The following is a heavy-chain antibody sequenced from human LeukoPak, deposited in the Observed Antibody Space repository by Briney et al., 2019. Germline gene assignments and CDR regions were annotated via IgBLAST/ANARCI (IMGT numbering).Heavy chain of an antibody. CDR2: INPNSGGT. J-gene: IGHJ6*03. V-gene: IGHV1-2*06. CDR1: GYTFTGYY. CDR3: ARATYYDFWSGPWVYYYYYMDV. Sequence: ASVKVSCKASGYTFTGYYMHWVRQAPGQGLEWMGRINPNSGGTNYAQKFQGRVTMTRDTSISTAHMELSRLRSDDTAVYYCARATYYDFWSGPWVYYYYYMDVWGKGTTVTVSS. D-gene: IGHD3-3*01.